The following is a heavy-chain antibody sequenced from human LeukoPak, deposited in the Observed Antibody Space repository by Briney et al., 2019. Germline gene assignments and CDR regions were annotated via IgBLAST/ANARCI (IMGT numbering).Heavy chain of an antibody. CDR3: ANSTVVGRLFPGIDS. CDR2: ISDTGGGT. CDR1: GFTFSSYA. J-gene: IGHJ4*02. V-gene: IGHV3-23*01. Sequence: PGGSLRLSCSSSGFTFSSYALSWVRQAPGKGLEWVSDISDTGGGTYYADSVKGRFTISRDNSKNTLNVQMNSLRAEDTAVYYCANSTVVGRLFPGIDSWGQGTLVTVSS. D-gene: IGHD2-21*01.